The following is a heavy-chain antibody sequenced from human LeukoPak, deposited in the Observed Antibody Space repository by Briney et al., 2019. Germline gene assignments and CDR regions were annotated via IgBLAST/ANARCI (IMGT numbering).Heavy chain of an antibody. J-gene: IGHJ4*02. CDR2: ISESGDAT. CDR3: AKDIAQGYTLGSIEQDY. D-gene: IGHD5-18*01. CDR1: GVTFSDYA. V-gene: IGHV3-23*01. Sequence: GGSLRLSCAASGVTFSDYAMSWVRQAPGKGLEWVSAISESGDATYYADSMKGRFTISRDNAKNTLYLQINSLRAEDTAIYYCAKDIAQGYTLGSIEQDYWGQGTLVTVSS.